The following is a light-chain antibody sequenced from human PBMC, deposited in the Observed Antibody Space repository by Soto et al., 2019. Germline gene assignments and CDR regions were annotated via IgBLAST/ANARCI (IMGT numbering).Light chain of an antibody. CDR1: SSDVGGYNY. Sequence: ALTQPDSVSVSPGQSITISCTGTSSDVGGYNYVSWYQQHPGKAPKLMIYDVSNRPSGVSNRFPGSKSGNTASLTISGLQAEDEADYYCSSYTSSSTLDVFGTGTKVTVL. CDR2: DVS. CDR3: SSYTSSSTLDV. J-gene: IGLJ1*01. V-gene: IGLV2-14*01.